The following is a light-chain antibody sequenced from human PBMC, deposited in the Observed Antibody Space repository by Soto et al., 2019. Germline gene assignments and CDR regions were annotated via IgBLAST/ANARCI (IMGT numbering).Light chain of an antibody. CDR2: EVN. V-gene: IGLV2-14*01. J-gene: IGLJ1*01. CDR3: SSFASTHTYV. CDR1: SSDVAFYNH. Sequence: QSALTQPASVSGSPGQSITISCTGTSSDVAFYNHVSWYQQHPGKAPKLLIYEVNNRPSGVSHRFSGSKSGNRASLTISGLQAEDEDDYYCSSFASTHTYVFGTGTKVTVL.